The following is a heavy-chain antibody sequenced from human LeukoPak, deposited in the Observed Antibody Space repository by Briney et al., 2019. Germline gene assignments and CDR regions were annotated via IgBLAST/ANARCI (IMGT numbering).Heavy chain of an antibody. V-gene: IGHV1-2*02. CDR2: INPNSGGT. CDR3: AREGMVRGPGYMDV. D-gene: IGHD3-10*01. Sequence: GASVKVSCKASGYTFTGYYMHWVRQAPGQGLEWMGWINPNSGGTNYAQKFQGRVTMTRDTSISTAYMELSRLRSDDTAVYYCAREGMVRGPGYMDVWGKGTTVTVSS. CDR1: GYTFTGYY. J-gene: IGHJ6*03.